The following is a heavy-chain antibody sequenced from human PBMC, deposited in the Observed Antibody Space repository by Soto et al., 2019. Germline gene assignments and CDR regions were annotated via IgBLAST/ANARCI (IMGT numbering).Heavy chain of an antibody. CDR2: IYYSGST. Sequence: SETLSLTCTVSGGSISSSSYYWGWIRQPPGKGLEWIGSIYYSGSTYYNPSLKSRVTISVDTSKNQFSLKLSSVTAADTAVYYCARHIYDILTGTPYGYYGMDVWGQGTTVTVSS. CDR3: ARHIYDILTGTPYGYYGMDV. D-gene: IGHD3-9*01. J-gene: IGHJ6*02. CDR1: GGSISSSSYY. V-gene: IGHV4-39*01.